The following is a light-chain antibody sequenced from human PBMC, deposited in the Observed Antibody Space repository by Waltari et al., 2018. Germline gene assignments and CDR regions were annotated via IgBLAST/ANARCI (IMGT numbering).Light chain of an antibody. V-gene: IGLV1-44*01. J-gene: IGLJ3*02. Sequence: QSVLTQPSSASGTPGQEITISCSGGSSNIGTNIVNWYQQLPGTAPNLLIFTNNQRPSGVPDRFSGSRSGTSASLAISGLQSEDDETAYYCTAWDDSLNTWVFGGGTRLTVL. CDR3: TAWDDSLNTWV. CDR2: TNN. CDR1: SSNIGTNI.